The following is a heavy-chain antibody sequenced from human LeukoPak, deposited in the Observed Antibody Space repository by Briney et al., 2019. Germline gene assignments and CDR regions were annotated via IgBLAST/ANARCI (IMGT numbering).Heavy chain of an antibody. D-gene: IGHD3-10*01. V-gene: IGHV3-66*01. CDR1: VFSASGNY. Sequence: GGSLRLSCAASVFSASGNYMSWGRQAPGKGLEWVSLIYSGGTTYYAESVKGRFTISRDNSKNTLYLQMNSLGAGDTAMYYCWRDLEIGSSSYYFDHWGQGTLVTVSS. J-gene: IGHJ4*02. CDR3: WRDLEIGSSSYYFDH. CDR2: IYSGGTT.